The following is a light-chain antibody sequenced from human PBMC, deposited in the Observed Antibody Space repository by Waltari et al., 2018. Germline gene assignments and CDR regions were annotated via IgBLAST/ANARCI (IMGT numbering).Light chain of an antibody. Sequence: SYELTQPPSVSVSPAQTASITCSCDLLANKYASWYQQKPGQSPLLVIYQDTKRPSGIPERFSGSKSGNAATLTISGTQAMDEADYYCQALGTGAWVFGGGTKLTVL. V-gene: IGLV3-1*01. CDR2: QDT. J-gene: IGLJ3*02. CDR1: LLANKY. CDR3: QALGTGAWV.